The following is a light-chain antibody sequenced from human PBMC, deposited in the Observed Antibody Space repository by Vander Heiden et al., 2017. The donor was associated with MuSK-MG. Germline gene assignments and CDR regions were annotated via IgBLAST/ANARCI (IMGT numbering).Light chain of an antibody. CDR2: WAS. CDR3: QQYYCTPPWT. Sequence: DIVLTQSPDSLAVSLGERATINCKSSQSVLYSSNNKNYLAWYQQKPGQPPKLLIYWASTRGSGVPDRFSGSGSGTDFTLTISSLQAEDVAVYYCQQYYCTPPWTFGQGTKVEIK. V-gene: IGKV4-1*01. CDR1: QSVLYSSNNKNY. J-gene: IGKJ1*01.